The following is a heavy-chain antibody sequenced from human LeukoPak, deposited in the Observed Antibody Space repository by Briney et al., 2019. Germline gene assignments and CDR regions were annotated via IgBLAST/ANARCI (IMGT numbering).Heavy chain of an antibody. Sequence: GSLRLSCTVSGFTVSSNSWSWVRQPPGKALEWIGNIFYSGSTYYSPSLKSRVTISLDTSRNQFSLKLNSVTAADTAVYYCAKSNGYGLIDIWGQGTMVTVSS. V-gene: IGHV4-59*02. J-gene: IGHJ3*02. CDR3: AKSNGYGLIDI. CDR2: IFYSGST. D-gene: IGHD3-10*01. CDR1: GFTVSSNS.